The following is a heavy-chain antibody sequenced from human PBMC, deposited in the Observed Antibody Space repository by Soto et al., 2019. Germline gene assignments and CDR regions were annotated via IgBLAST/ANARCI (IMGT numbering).Heavy chain of an antibody. D-gene: IGHD5-18*01. V-gene: IGHV1-69*01. CDR3: ARESGYSYGYSGFDI. CDR2: IIPLFGTA. CDR1: GGPFNSYS. Sequence: QVQLVQSGAEVKKPGSSVKVSCKASGGPFNSYSMIWVRQAPGQGLEWMGGIIPLFGTASYPQKFQGRVTITADESTTTTFMELRSLRSEDTAVYYCARESGYSYGYSGFDIWGKGTLVTISA. J-gene: IGHJ3*02.